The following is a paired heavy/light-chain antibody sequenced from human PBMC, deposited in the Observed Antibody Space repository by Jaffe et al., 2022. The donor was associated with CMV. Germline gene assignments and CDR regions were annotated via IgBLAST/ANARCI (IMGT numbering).Light chain of an antibody. CDR3: QQRGSWPYT. J-gene: IGKJ2*01. Sequence: EVVLTQSPGTLSLSPGERATLSCWASQSISSFLAWFQQKPGQAPRLLIYDASNRATGVPARFSGSGSGTDFSLTISSVEPEDFAVYYCQQRGSWPYTFGQGTRIEIK. CDR1: QSISSF. CDR2: DAS. V-gene: IGKV3-11*01.
Heavy chain of an antibody. CDR2: ISTKSRYT. D-gene: IGHD2-15*01. CDR3: AREFAGSIIFRGYFDQ. CDR1: GFTFSDYY. V-gene: IGHV3-11*06. Sequence: QVQLVESGGGLVKPGGSLRLSCAASGFTFSDYYMSWIRQTPGKGLEWVSYISTKSRYTNYADSVKGRFTISRDNAKNSLYLQIDSLRADDTGIYYCAREFAGSIIFRGYFDQWGQGTLVTVSS. J-gene: IGHJ4*02.